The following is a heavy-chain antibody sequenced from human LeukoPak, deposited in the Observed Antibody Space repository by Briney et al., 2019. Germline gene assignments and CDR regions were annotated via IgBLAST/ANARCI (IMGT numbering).Heavy chain of an antibody. CDR1: GFTFSSYA. D-gene: IGHD6-19*01. V-gene: IGHV3-23*01. CDR3: AKGLSSGWVGNFDY. Sequence: PGGSLRLSCAASGFTFSSYAMSWVRQAPGKGLEWVSAISGSGGSTYYADSVKGRYTISRDNSKNTLYLQMNSLRAEDTAVYYCAKGLSSGWVGNFDYWGQGTLVTVSS. J-gene: IGHJ4*02. CDR2: ISGSGGST.